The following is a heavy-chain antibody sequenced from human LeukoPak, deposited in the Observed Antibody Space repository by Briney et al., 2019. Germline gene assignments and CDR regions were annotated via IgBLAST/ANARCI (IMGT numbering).Heavy chain of an antibody. Sequence: PSETLSLTCDVSVCAFTQTIYWSCLRQPPGKGLEWIGEVNLQGGTNYNPSLLRRVAISVDTSANHVSLQMTSVTAADTAVYYCAREGGSYRLIDYSGQGTLVTVSS. D-gene: IGHD3-16*02. V-gene: IGHV4-4*02. CDR3: AREGGSYRLIDY. CDR1: VCAFTQTIY. J-gene: IGHJ4*02. CDR2: VNLQGGT.